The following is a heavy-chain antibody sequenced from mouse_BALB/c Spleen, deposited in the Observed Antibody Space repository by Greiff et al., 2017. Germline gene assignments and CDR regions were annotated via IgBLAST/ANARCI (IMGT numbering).Heavy chain of an antibody. CDR2: IDPANGNT. V-gene: IGHV14-3*02. D-gene: IGHD2-1*01. J-gene: IGHJ2*01. CDR3: AREGNYASDY. CDR1: GFNITDTY. Sequence: VQLKQSGAELVKPGASVKLSCTASGFNITDTYMHWVKQRPEQGLEWIGRIDPANGNTKYDPKFQGKATITADTSSNTAYLQLSSLTSEDTAVYYCAREGNYASDYWGQGTTLTVSS.